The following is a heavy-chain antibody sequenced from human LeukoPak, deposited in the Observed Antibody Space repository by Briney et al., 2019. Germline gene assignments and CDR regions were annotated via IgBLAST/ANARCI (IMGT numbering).Heavy chain of an antibody. CDR2: IYYSGST. CDR1: GGSISSYY. J-gene: IGHJ4*02. CDR3: ARPGAIWSGVSYFPF. Sequence: PSETLSLTCTVSGGSISSYYWSWIRQPPGKGLEWIGYIYYSGSTNYNPSLKSRVTISVDTSKNQFSLKLSSVTAADTAVYYCARPGAIWSGVSYFPFWGQGTLVTVSS. D-gene: IGHD3-3*01. V-gene: IGHV4-59*08.